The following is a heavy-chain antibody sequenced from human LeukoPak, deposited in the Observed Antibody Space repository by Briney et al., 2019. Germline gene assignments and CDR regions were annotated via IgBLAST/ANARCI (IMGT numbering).Heavy chain of an antibody. CDR1: GYSISSGRY. CDR3: ARSLSTAGIDY. J-gene: IGHJ4*02. V-gene: IGHV4-38-2*01. D-gene: IGHD2-2*01. Sequence: SEPLSLTCAVSGYSISSGRYWGWIRQPPGKGLEWIGSVYYGGSTYYNPSLKSRVTISVDTSKNQFSLNLRSVTAADTAVYYCARSLSTAGIDYWGQGTLVTVSS. CDR2: VYYGGST.